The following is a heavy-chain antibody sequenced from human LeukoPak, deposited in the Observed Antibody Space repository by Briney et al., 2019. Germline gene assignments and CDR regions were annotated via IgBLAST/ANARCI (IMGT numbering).Heavy chain of an antibody. CDR3: ARDHPPSTGDSGYFDL. D-gene: IGHD7-27*01. J-gene: IGHJ2*01. V-gene: IGHV4-30-4*01. Sequence: SETLSLTCTVSGGSISSGDYYWSWIRQPRGKGLEWIGYIYYSGSTYYNPSLKSRVTISVDTSKNQFSLKLSSVTAADTAVYYFARDHPPSTGDSGYFDLWGRGTLVTVSS. CDR2: IYYSGST. CDR1: GGSISSGDYY.